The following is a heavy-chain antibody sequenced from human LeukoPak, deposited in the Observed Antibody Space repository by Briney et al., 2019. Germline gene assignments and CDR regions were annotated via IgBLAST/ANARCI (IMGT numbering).Heavy chain of an antibody. D-gene: IGHD6-19*01. CDR1: GFSFSSYA. Sequence: GGSLRLSYAASGFSFSSYAMSWVRQAPGKGLEWVSSISGSGGNTYYAESVKGRFTISRDNSKNTLFLQMNSLRAEDTAVFYCAKRSGYTTGWFFDFWGQGTLVTVSS. CDR2: ISGSGGNT. CDR3: AKRSGYTTGWFFDF. J-gene: IGHJ4*02. V-gene: IGHV3-23*01.